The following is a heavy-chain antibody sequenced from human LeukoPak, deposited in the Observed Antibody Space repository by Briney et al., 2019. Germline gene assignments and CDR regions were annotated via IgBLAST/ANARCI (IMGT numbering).Heavy chain of an antibody. CDR2: IYSGGST. D-gene: IGHD4-17*01. J-gene: IGHJ4*02. CDR1: GFTVSSNY. CDR3: ARDSTGLRYFDY. Sequence: GGSLRLSCAAPGFTVSSNYMNWVRQAPGKGLERVSVIYSGGSTYYADSVKGRFTISRDNSKNTLYLQMNSLRAEDTAVYYCARDSTGLRYFDYWGQGTLVTVSS. V-gene: IGHV3-53*01.